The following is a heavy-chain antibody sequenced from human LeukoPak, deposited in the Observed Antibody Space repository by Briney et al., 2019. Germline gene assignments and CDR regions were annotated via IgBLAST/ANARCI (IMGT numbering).Heavy chain of an antibody. CDR1: GGSISSYY. CDR3: ARQSGYDLDYFDY. D-gene: IGHD5-12*01. CDR2: IYYGGST. Sequence: SETLSLTCTVSGGSISSYYWSWIRQPPGKGLEWIGYIYYGGSTNYNPSLKSRVTISVDTSKNQFSLKLSSVTAADTAVCYCARQSGYDLDYFDYWGQGTLVTVSS. J-gene: IGHJ4*02. V-gene: IGHV4-59*01.